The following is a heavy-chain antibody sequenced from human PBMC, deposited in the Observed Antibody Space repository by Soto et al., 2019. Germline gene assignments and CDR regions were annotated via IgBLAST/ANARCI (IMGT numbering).Heavy chain of an antibody. D-gene: IGHD5-12*01. CDR1: GFTFSSYA. J-gene: IGHJ4*02. CDR2: ISGSAGST. Sequence: EVQLLESGGGLVQPWGSLRLSCAASGFTFSSYAISWVRQAPGKGLEWVSAISGSAGSTYYADSVKGRFTISRDNSKNTLYLQMNSLRAEDTAVYYCAKDGYSGSTSRYFDYWGQGTLVTVSS. CDR3: AKDGYSGSTSRYFDY. V-gene: IGHV3-23*01.